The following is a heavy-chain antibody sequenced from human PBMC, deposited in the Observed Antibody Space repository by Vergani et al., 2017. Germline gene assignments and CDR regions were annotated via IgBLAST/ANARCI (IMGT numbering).Heavy chain of an antibody. D-gene: IGHD6-19*01. J-gene: IGHJ3*02. CDR3: AKSPFSGIAVATKGAFDI. CDR1: GFTFSSYW. CDR2: IKQDGSEK. V-gene: IGHV3-7*03. Sequence: EVQLLESGGGLVQPGGSLRLSCAASGFTFSSYWMSWVRQAPGKGLEWVANIKQDGSEKYYVDSVKGRFTISRDNAKNSLYLQMNSLRAEDTALYYCAKSPFSGIAVATKGAFDIWGQGTMVTVSS.